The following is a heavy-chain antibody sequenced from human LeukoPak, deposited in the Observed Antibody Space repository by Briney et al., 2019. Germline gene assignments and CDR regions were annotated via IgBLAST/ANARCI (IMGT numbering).Heavy chain of an antibody. D-gene: IGHD6-19*01. J-gene: IGHJ4*02. CDR2: ISRDGITK. CDR1: GFTFSRYA. CDR3: ARDRSSGWSGSVDY. Sequence: GGSLRLSCAASGFTFSRYAMHWVRQAPGRGLEWVAVISRDGITKDFADSVKGRFTISRDNSKNTLYLQMNSLRTEDTAVYYCARDRSSGWSGSVDYWGQGTLVTVSS. V-gene: IGHV3-30-3*01.